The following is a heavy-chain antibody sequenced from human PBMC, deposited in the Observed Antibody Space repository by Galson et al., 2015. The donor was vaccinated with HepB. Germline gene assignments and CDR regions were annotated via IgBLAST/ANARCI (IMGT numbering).Heavy chain of an antibody. D-gene: IGHD3-22*01. CDR1: GYSFTSYW. J-gene: IGHJ4*02. V-gene: IGHV5-51*01. CDR2: IYPGDSDT. CDR3: ARGAYYYDSSGYYYPFDY. Sequence: QSGAEVKKPGESLKISCKGSGYSFTSYWIGWVRQMPGKGLEWMGIIYPGDSDTRYSPSFQGQVTIPADKSISTAYLQWSSLKASDTTMYYCARGAYYYDSSGYYYPFDYWGQGTLVTVSS.